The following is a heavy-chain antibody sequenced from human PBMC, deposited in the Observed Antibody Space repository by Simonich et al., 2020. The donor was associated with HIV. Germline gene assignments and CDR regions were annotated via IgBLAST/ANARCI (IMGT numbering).Heavy chain of an antibody. Sequence: QVQLVQSGPEVKKPGASVKVSCKASGYTFTSFGITWVRQAPGQGLEWMGWISAHNGKTNYAQKFQDRVTMTTDTSTTTAHMEVRSLRSDDTAVYYCARLLEDYFDYWGQGTLVTVSS. CDR3: ARLLEDYFDY. V-gene: IGHV1-18*01. D-gene: IGHD1-1*01. J-gene: IGHJ4*02. CDR2: ISAHNGKT. CDR1: GYTFTSFG.